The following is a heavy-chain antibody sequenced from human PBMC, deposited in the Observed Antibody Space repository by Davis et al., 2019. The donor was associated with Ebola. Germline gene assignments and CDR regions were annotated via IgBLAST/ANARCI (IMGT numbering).Heavy chain of an antibody. CDR3: AREPHYDILTGYYGGMDV. CDR2: ISSSSSYT. Sequence: PGGSLRLSCAASGFTFSDYYMSWIRQAPGKGLEWVSYISSSSSYTNYADSVKGRFTISRDNAKNSLYLQMNSLRAEDTAVYYCAREPHYDILTGYYGGMDVWGQGTTVTVSS. V-gene: IGHV3-11*06. D-gene: IGHD3-9*01. J-gene: IGHJ6*02. CDR1: GFTFSDYY.